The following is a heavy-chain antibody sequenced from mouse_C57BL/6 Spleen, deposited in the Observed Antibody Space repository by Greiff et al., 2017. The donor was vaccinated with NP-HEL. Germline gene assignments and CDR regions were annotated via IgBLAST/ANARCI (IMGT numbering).Heavy chain of an antibody. J-gene: IGHJ1*03. V-gene: IGHV1-72*01. Sequence: QVQLQQPGAELVKPGASVKLSCKASGYTFTSYWMHWVKQRPGRGLEWIGRIDPNSGGTKYNEKFKRKATLTVDKPSSTAYMQLSSLTSEDSAVYYCAFITTVVATDWYFDVWGTGTTVTVSS. CDR2: IDPNSGGT. D-gene: IGHD1-1*01. CDR1: GYTFTSYW. CDR3: AFITTVVATDWYFDV.